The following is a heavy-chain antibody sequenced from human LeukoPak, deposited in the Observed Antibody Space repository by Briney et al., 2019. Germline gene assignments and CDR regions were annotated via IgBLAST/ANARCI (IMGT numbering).Heavy chain of an antibody. V-gene: IGHV4-30-2*01. CDR3: ARVDYDSADAFDI. CDR2: IYHSGST. J-gene: IGHJ3*02. D-gene: IGHD3-22*01. CDR1: GGSISSGGYS. Sequence: PSETLSLTCAVSGGSISSGGYSWSWIRQPPGKGLEWIGYIYHSGSTYYNPSLKCRVTISVDRSKNQFSLKLSSVTAADTAVYYCARVDYDSADAFDIWGQGTMVTVSS.